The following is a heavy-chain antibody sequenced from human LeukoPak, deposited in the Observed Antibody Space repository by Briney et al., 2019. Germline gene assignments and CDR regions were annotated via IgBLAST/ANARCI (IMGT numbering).Heavy chain of an antibody. J-gene: IGHJ3*02. CDR2: IYTSGST. CDR3: ARDGEGRILWWWPDAFDI. V-gene: IGHV4-4*07. Sequence: SETLSLTCTVSGCSISSYYWSWIRQPAGKGLEWIGRIYTSGSTNYNPSLKSRVTMSVDTSKNQFSLKLSSVTAADTAVYYCARDGEGRILWWWPDAFDIWGQGTMVTVSS. D-gene: IGHD2-21*01. CDR1: GCSISSYY.